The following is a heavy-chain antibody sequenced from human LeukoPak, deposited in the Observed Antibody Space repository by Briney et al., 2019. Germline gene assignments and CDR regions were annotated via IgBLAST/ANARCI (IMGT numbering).Heavy chain of an antibody. V-gene: IGHV3-23*01. J-gene: IGHJ4*02. CDR1: GFTFSSYA. CDR3: AKPPYYDSSGYYSYYFDY. Sequence: PGGSLRLSCAASGFTFSSYAMSWVRQAPGKGLEWVSAISGSGGSTYYADSVKGRFTISRDNSENTLYLQMNSLRAEDTAVYYCAKPPYYDSSGYYSYYFDYWGQGTLVTVSS. CDR2: ISGSGGST. D-gene: IGHD3-22*01.